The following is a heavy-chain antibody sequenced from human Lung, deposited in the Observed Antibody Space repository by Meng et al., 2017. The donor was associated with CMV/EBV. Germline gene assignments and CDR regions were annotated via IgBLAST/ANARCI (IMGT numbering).Heavy chain of an antibody. CDR1: GFTFSAYA. Sequence: GESXKISCAASGFTFSAYAMNWVRQAPGKGLEWVSSISTTSSYIYYADSVKGRLTISRDNAKNSLYLQMNSLRAEDTAVYYCARSWDGMDVWGQGTPVTVSS. V-gene: IGHV3-21*06. CDR2: ISTTSSYI. CDR3: ARSWDGMDV. J-gene: IGHJ6*02.